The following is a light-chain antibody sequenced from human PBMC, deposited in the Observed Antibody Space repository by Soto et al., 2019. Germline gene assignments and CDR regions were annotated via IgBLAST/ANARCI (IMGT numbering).Light chain of an antibody. CDR1: QNISNH. Sequence: IVLIQCPATLSVSPGEGATLSCRSSQNISNHLIWYQQKPGQAPRLLMFRTSSRATGFPARFSGSGSGTEFNLTISSLQSEDFGVYYCQQYNNWPRATFGGGTKVDIK. J-gene: IGKJ4*01. CDR2: RTS. CDR3: QQYNNWPRAT. V-gene: IGKV3-15*01.